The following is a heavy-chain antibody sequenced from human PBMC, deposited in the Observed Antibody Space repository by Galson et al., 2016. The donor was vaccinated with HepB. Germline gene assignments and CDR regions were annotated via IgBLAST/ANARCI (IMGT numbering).Heavy chain of an antibody. Sequence: SLRLSCAASGFTVSYNYMNWVRQAPGKGLEWVSTISKSGNNTYYSESLKGRFTVSRDNSENMVFLQLDSLTAEDTAVYYCARSPPRVTAYFDYWGQGALVTVSS. CDR3: ARSPPRVTAYFDY. V-gene: IGHV3-53*01. CDR1: GFTVSYNY. CDR2: SKSGNNT. J-gene: IGHJ4*02.